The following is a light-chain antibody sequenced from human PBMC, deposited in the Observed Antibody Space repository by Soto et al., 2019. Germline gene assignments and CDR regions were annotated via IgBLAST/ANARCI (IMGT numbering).Light chain of an antibody. J-gene: IGLJ1*01. V-gene: IGLV1-51*02. CDR1: SSDIGNNY. CDR2: ETN. Sequence: QSVLTQPPSVSAAPGQKVTISCSGSSSDIGNNYVSWYQHFPGAAPKLLIYETNKRPSGIPDRFSGSKSGTSATLGITGLQTGDEADYYCGTWDNSLSADVFGTGTKVTVL. CDR3: GTWDNSLSADV.